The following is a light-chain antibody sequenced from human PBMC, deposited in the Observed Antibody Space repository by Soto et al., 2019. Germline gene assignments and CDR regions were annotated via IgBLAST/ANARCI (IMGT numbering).Light chain of an antibody. Sequence: QTVVTQEPSVSVPPGGTVTLTCGLSSGSVSTNFYPSWYQQTPGHTPCALIYTTNSRSSGVPDRFSGSILGNKAALTITGAQADDESDYYCVLYMGSGIWVFGGGTKVTVL. J-gene: IGLJ3*02. CDR2: TTN. V-gene: IGLV8-61*01. CDR1: SGSVSTNFY. CDR3: VLYMGSGIWV.